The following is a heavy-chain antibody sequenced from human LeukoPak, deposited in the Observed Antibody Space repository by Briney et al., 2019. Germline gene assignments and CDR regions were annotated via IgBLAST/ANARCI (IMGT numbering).Heavy chain of an antibody. CDR1: GGSISSSSYY. Sequence: PSETLSLTCTVSGGSISSSSYYWGWIRQPPGKGLEWIGSIYYSGTTYYNPSLKSRVTISVDTSKNQFSLNLSSVTAADTAVYYCASSGSGTVGLYYYYYMDVWGKGTTVTVSS. V-gene: IGHV4-39*01. J-gene: IGHJ6*03. CDR2: IYYSGTT. D-gene: IGHD2-15*01. CDR3: ASSGSGTVGLYYYYYMDV.